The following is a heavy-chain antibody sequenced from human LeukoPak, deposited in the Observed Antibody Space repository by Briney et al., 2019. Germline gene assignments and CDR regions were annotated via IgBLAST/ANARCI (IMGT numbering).Heavy chain of an antibody. Sequence: GGSLRLSCAASGFTFSSNYMSWVRQAPGKGLEWVSVIYSGGSTYYADSVKGRFTISRDNSKNTLYLQMNSLRAEDTAVYYCARVISNCSSTSCYLYDYFDYWGQGTLVTVSS. CDR2: IYSGGST. V-gene: IGHV3-66*02. D-gene: IGHD2-2*01. CDR3: ARVISNCSSTSCYLYDYFDY. CDR1: GFTFSSNY. J-gene: IGHJ4*02.